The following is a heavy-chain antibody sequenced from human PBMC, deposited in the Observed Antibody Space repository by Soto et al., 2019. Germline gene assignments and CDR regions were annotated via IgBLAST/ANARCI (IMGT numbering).Heavy chain of an antibody. CDR2: INPNSGGT. CDR1: GYTFTGYY. CDR3: ARAPAFGVVAGYYYMDV. V-gene: IGHV1-2*04. J-gene: IGHJ6*03. Sequence: ASVKVSCKASGYTFTGYYMHWVRQAPGQGLEWMGWINPNSGGTNYAQKFQGWVTMTRDTSISTAYMELSRLRSDDTAVYYCARAPAFGVVAGYYYMDVWGKGTTVTVSS. D-gene: IGHD3-3*01.